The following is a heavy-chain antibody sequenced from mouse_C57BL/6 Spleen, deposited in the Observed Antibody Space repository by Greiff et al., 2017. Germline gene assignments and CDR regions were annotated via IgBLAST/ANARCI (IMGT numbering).Heavy chain of an antibody. CDR2: IDYDGSST. CDR1: GFTFSDYY. CDR3: AREGINYAYDFDD. D-gene: IGHD2-1*01. J-gene: IGHJ2*01. V-gene: IGHV5-16*01. Sequence: EVQVVESEGGLVQPGSSMKLSCTASGFTFSDYYMAWVRQVPEQGLEWVANIDYDGSSTYYLASLQGRFIISGDHAKNILYLQMSSLKSEDTATYYCAREGINYAYDFDDWGQGTTLT.